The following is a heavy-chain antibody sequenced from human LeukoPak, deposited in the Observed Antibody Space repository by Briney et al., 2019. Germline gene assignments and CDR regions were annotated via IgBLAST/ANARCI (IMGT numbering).Heavy chain of an antibody. CDR1: GYTFTSYA. V-gene: IGHV1-3*01. D-gene: IGHD1-26*01. J-gene: IGHJ4*02. CDR2: INAGNGNT. CDR3: ATILVGATYFDY. Sequence: ASVKVSCKASGYTFTSYAMHWVRQAPGQRLEWMGWINAGNGNTKYSQKFQGRVTMTRDTSTSTVYMELSSLRSEDTAVYYCATILVGATYFDYWGQGTLVTVSS.